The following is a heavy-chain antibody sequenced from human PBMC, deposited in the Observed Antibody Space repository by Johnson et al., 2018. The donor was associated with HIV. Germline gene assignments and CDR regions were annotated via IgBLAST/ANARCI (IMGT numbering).Heavy chain of an antibody. D-gene: IGHD6-6*01. CDR1: GSTFSDYY. J-gene: IGHJ3*02. V-gene: IGHV3-11*04. Sequence: QVQLVESGGDLVKAGGSLRLSCAASGSTFSDYYMSWIRQAPGKGLEWVSYIGGSGGTIYYADSVKGRFTISRDNAMNSVYLQMNSLRAEDTAVYYCARERSPGIADRDDAFDIWAKGQWSPSLQ. CDR2: IGGSGGTI. CDR3: ARERSPGIADRDDAFDI.